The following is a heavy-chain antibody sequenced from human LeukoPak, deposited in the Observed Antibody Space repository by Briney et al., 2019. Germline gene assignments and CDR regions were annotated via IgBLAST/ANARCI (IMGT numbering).Heavy chain of an antibody. CDR2: LSNGGVT. D-gene: IGHD6-13*01. J-gene: IGHJ4*02. CDR3: AREAPGTRKFDY. Sequence: PGGSLRLSCAASGFAVSDNYMTWVRQAPGKGLEWVSILSNGGVTCYADSVKGRFTISRDISKNTVYLQMNSLRVEDTALYSCAREAPGTRKFDYWGQGTLVTVSS. CDR1: GFAVSDNY. V-gene: IGHV3-66*01.